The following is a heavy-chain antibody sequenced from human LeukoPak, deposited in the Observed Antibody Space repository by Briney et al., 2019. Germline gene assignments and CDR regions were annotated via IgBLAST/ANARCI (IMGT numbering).Heavy chain of an antibody. Sequence: GGSLRLSCAASGFTFSSYAMSWVRQAPGKGLEWVSYISSSGSTIYYADSVKGRFTISRDNAKNSLYLQMNSLRAEDTAVYYCARVEQNYYGMDVWGQGTTVTVSS. D-gene: IGHD1/OR15-1a*01. V-gene: IGHV3-48*04. CDR3: ARVEQNYYGMDV. CDR1: GFTFSSYA. J-gene: IGHJ6*02. CDR2: ISSSGSTI.